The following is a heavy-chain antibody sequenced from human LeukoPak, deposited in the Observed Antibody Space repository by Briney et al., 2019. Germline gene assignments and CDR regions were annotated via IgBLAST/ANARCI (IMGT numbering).Heavy chain of an antibody. V-gene: IGHV5-51*01. CDR3: ARLGSTVTTEHPPDY. J-gene: IGHJ4*02. CDR2: IYPGDSDT. Sequence: GESPKISCQGSGYSFTSYWIGWVRQMPGKGLEWMGIIYPGDSDTRYSPSFQGQVTISADKSISTAYLQWSSLKASDTAMYYCARLGSTVTTEHPPDYWGQGTLVTVSS. D-gene: IGHD4-17*01. CDR1: GYSFTSYW.